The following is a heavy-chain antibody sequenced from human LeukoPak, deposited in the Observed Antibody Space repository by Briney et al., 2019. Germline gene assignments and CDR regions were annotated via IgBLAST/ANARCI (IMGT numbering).Heavy chain of an antibody. Sequence: SETLSLTCTVSGGSISSYYWSWIRQPPGKGLEWIGYIYYSGSTNYNPSLKSRVTISADTSKNQFSLKLSSVTAADTAVYYCARRRSGSYIDYWGQGTLVTVSS. D-gene: IGHD3-10*01. V-gene: IGHV4-59*01. CDR1: GGSISSYY. CDR3: ARRRSGSYIDY. J-gene: IGHJ4*02. CDR2: IYYSGST.